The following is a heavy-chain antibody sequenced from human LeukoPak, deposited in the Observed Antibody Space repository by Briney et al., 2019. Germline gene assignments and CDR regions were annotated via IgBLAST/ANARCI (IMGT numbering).Heavy chain of an antibody. CDR2: IWYDGSNK. CDR1: GFTFSSYG. Sequence: GGSLRLSCAASGFTFSSYGMHWVRQAPGKGLEWVAVIWYDGSNKYYADSVKGRFTISSDNSKNTLYLQMTSLRAEDTAVYFCAKARRHYDMLTGYEYWGQGTLVTVSS. J-gene: IGHJ4*02. CDR3: AKARRHYDMLTGYEY. V-gene: IGHV3-33*06. D-gene: IGHD3-9*01.